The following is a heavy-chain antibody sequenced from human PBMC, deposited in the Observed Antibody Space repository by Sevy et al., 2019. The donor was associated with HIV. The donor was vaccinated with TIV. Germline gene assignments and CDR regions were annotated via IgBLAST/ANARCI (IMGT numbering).Heavy chain of an antibody. Sequence: GGSLRLSCAASGFVFSDYWMSWVRQAPGKGLERVANIKRDGSEKYYVASVKGRFTISRDNAKTSLYLQMNSLRGEDTAVYYCARDCSSATCLWGMDVWGQGTMVTVSS. J-gene: IGHJ6*02. CDR1: GFVFSDYW. D-gene: IGHD2-2*01. CDR2: IKRDGSEK. V-gene: IGHV3-7*03. CDR3: ARDCSSATCLWGMDV.